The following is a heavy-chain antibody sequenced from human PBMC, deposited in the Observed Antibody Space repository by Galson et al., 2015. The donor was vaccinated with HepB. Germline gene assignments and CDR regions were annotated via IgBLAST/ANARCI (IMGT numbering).Heavy chain of an antibody. CDR3: ARGEGTIGSGRD. Sequence: SVKVSCKASGYSLISYYIHWVRQAPGQGLEWMGIINPSVGSTTYAQKFQGRVTMTRDTSISTAYMELSRLRSDDTAVYYCARGEGTIGSGRDWGQGTLVTVSS. CDR2: INPSVGST. J-gene: IGHJ4*02. D-gene: IGHD3-10*01. V-gene: IGHV1-2*02. CDR1: GYSLISYY.